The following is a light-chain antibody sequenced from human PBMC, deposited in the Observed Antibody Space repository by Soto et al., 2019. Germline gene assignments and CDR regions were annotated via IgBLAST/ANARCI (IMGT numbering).Light chain of an antibody. V-gene: IGLV2-23*01. CDR1: SSDVGSYDL. CDR3: CSYAGRSSYV. CDR2: EAS. Sequence: QSALTQPASVSGSPGQSITISCTGTSSDVGSYDLVSWYQQLPGEVPKLIIYEASKRPSGVSNRFSGSKSGNTASLTISGLQPDDEADYYCCSYAGRSSYVFGTGTKVTVL. J-gene: IGLJ1*01.